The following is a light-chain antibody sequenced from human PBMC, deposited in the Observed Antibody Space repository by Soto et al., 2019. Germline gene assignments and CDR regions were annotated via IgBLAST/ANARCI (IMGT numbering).Light chain of an antibody. CDR2: GAS. V-gene: IGKV3-15*01. Sequence: EVVLTQSPATLSLSPGDRATLSCRASQSVSSDLAWYQQKPGQSPRLLSYGASTRATGVPPRFSGSRSGTEFTLTISAVQSEAFAVYYCQQYYNWPPYTFGQGTKLDFK. J-gene: IGKJ2*01. CDR1: QSVSSD. CDR3: QQYYNWPPYT.